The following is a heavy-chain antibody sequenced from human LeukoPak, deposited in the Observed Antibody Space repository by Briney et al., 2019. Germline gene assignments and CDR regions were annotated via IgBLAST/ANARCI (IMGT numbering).Heavy chain of an antibody. Sequence: GGSLRLSCAASGFTVSSNYMSWVRQAPGKGLEWVAFIQYDESNKYYADSVKGRFTISRDNSKNTLYLQMNSLRAEDTAVYYCAKDLQNFDWLGPFDYWGQGALVTVSS. CDR3: AKDLQNFDWLGPFDY. J-gene: IGHJ4*02. V-gene: IGHV3-30*02. D-gene: IGHD3-9*01. CDR2: IQYDESNK. CDR1: GFTVSSNY.